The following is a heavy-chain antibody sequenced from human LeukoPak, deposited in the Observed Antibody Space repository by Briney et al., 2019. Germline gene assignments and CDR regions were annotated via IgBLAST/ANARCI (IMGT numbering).Heavy chain of an antibody. CDR2: ISAYNGNT. CDR3: GRASTVTNNWFDP. V-gene: IGHV1-18*01. D-gene: IGHD4-17*01. CDR1: GYTFTSYG. J-gene: IGHJ5*02. Sequence: ASVKVSCKASGYTFTSYGISWVRQAPGQGLEWMGWISAYNGNTNYAQKLQGRVTMTTDTSTSTAYMELRSLRSEDTAVYYCGRASTVTNNWFDPWGQGTLVTVSS.